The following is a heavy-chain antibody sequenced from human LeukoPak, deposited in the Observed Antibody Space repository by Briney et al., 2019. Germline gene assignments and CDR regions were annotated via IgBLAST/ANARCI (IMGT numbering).Heavy chain of an antibody. CDR1: GFTFSSYG. V-gene: IGHV3-30*18. D-gene: IGHD2-2*01. J-gene: IGHJ4*02. CDR3: AKAKSNIVVVPAADY. Sequence: GGSLRLSCAASGFTFSSYGMHWVRQAPGKGLEWVADITYDGSNKYYADSVKGRFTISRDNSKNTLYLQMNSLRAEDTAVYYCAKAKSNIVVVPAADYWGQGTLVTVS. CDR2: ITYDGSNK.